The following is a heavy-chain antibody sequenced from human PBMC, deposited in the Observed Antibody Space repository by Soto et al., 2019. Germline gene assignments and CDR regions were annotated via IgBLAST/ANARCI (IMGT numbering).Heavy chain of an antibody. CDR2: INPSGGST. V-gene: IGHV1-46*03. J-gene: IGHJ5*02. Sequence: ASVKVSCKASGYTFSSYYMHWVRQAPGQGLEWMGIINPSGGSTSYAQKFQGRVTMTRDTSTSTVYMELSSLRSEDTAVYYCARDFIWVARDTIQDSSSPVPGWFDPWGQGTLVTVSS. D-gene: IGHD6-6*01. CDR3: ARDFIWVARDTIQDSSSPVPGWFDP. CDR1: GYTFSSYY.